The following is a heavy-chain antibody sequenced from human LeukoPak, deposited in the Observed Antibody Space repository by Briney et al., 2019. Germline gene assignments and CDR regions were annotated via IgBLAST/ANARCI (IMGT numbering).Heavy chain of an antibody. CDR2: IRHDGGNL. Sequence: GGSLRLSCAASGFTFSSYNINWVRQAPGKGLEWVAFIRHDGGNLDYADSVKGRFTITRDNSKNTVYLQMNSLRVDDTAVYYCARDGGRSATEAYKLDHWGQGTLVTVSS. D-gene: IGHD2-15*01. V-gene: IGHV3-30*02. CDR1: GFTFSSYN. J-gene: IGHJ5*02. CDR3: ARDGGRSATEAYKLDH.